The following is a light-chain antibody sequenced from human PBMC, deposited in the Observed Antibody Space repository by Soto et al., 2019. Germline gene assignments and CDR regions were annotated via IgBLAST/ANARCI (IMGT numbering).Light chain of an antibody. CDR2: AAS. V-gene: IGKV1-27*01. CDR3: QKYNSALTWT. CDR1: QGISNY. J-gene: IGKJ1*01. Sequence: DIQMTQSPSSLSASVGDRVTITCRASQGISNYLAWYQQKPGKVPKLLIYAASTLQSGVPSRFSGSGSGTDFTLTIRSLQPEDVATYFCQKYNSALTWTFGQGTKVEIK.